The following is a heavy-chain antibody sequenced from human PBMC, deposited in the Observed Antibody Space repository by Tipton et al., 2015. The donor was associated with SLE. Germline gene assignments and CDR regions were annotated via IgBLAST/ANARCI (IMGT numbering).Heavy chain of an antibody. J-gene: IGHJ4*02. D-gene: IGHD2-15*01. CDR3: ARGLYCSGGSCYYFDY. CDR2: IYTSGST. CDR1: GGSISSHY. Sequence: GLVKPSETLSLTCTVSGGSISSHYWSWIRQPAGKGLEWIGYIYTSGSTNYDPSLKSRVTISVDTSKNQFSLKLSSVTAADTAVYYCARGLYCSGGSCYYFDYWPGNPGHRLL. V-gene: IGHV4-4*09.